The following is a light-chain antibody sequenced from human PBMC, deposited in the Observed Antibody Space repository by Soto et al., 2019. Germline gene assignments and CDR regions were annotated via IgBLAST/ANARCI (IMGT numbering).Light chain of an antibody. CDR3: QQYYSYPRT. Sequence: AIRMTQSPSSFSASTGDRVTITCRASQGISSYLAWYQQKPGKAPKLLIYAASTLQSRVPSRFSGSASGTDFTLTISCLQSEEFATYYFQQYYSYPRTFGQATKVDIK. J-gene: IGKJ1*01. V-gene: IGKV1-8*01. CDR1: QGISSY. CDR2: AAS.